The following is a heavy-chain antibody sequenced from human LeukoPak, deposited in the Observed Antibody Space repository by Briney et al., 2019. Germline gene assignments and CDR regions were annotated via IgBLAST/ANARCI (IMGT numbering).Heavy chain of an antibody. V-gene: IGHV3-15*01. Sequence: GGSLRLSCAASGLNFLNGWMSWVRQAPGKGLEWIGRIRSNADGGTADYAAPVKGRFTISRDDSKNTLYLQMNSLKTEDTAVYYCTRGRLGITMVRGVITRYYYYYYMDVWGKGTTVTISS. CDR3: TRGRLGITMVRGVITRYYYYYYMDV. CDR1: GLNFLNGW. J-gene: IGHJ6*03. CDR2: IRSNADGGTA. D-gene: IGHD3-10*01.